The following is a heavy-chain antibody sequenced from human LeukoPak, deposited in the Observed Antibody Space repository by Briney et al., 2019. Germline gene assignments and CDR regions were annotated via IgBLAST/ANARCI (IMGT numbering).Heavy chain of an antibody. D-gene: IGHD6-13*01. J-gene: IGHJ4*02. CDR1: GFTFNKYS. CDR2: ISYDGSNK. CDR3: AKHPGTLDYFDY. V-gene: IGHV3-30*18. Sequence: GGSLRLSCAASGFTFNKYSMFWVRQAPGKGLEWVAFISYDGSNKYYADSVKGRFTISRDNSKNTLYQQMNSLRAEDTAVYYCAKHPGTLDYFDYWGQGTLVTVSS.